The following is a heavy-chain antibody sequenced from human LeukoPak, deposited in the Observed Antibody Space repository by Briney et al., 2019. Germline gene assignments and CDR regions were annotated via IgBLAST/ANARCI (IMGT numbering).Heavy chain of an antibody. CDR2: ICTSGST. CDR3: ARLKYYYDSSGYRAEYFQH. CDR1: GGSISSYY. V-gene: IGHV4-4*07. Sequence: SETLSLTCTVSGGSISSYYWSWIRQPAGKGLEWIGRICTSGSTNYNPSLKSRVTMSVDTSKNQFSLKLSSVTAADTAVYYCARLKYYYDSSGYRAEYFQHWGQGTLVTVSS. D-gene: IGHD3-22*01. J-gene: IGHJ1*01.